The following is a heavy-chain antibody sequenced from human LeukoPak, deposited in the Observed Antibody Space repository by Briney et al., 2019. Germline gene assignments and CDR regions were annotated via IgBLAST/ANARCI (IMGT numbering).Heavy chain of an antibody. CDR2: IYYSGST. CDR3: ARLSPPDFWSGYYTNYGMDV. D-gene: IGHD3-3*01. J-gene: IGHJ6*02. CDR1: GGSIGSSSYY. Sequence: SETLSLTCTVSGGSIGSSSYYWGWIRQPPGKGLEWIGSIYYSGSTYYNPSLKSRVTISVDTSKNQFSLKLSSVTAADTAVYYCARLSPPDFWSGYYTNYGMDVWGQGTTVTVSS. V-gene: IGHV4-39*01.